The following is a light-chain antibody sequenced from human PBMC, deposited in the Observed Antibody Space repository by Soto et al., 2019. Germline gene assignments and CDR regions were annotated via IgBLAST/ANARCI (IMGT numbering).Light chain of an antibody. Sequence: DIQMTQSPSTLSASVGDRVTITCRASQSISSWLAWYQQKPGKASNLLIYKTSSLESGVPSRFSGSGSGTEFTLTVNSLQPDDFATYYCQQYDSYPLTFGGGTKV. CDR3: QQYDSYPLT. CDR1: QSISSW. J-gene: IGKJ4*01. CDR2: KTS. V-gene: IGKV1-5*03.